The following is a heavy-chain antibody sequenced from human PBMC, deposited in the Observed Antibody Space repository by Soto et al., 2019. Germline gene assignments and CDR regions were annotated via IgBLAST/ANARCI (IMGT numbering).Heavy chain of an antibody. V-gene: IGHV3-33*01. Sequence: QVQLVESGGGVVQPGRSLTVSCAASGFTFSTYGMHWVRQAPDKGLEWVAGIWYDGSKKYYADSVKGRFTISRDDSKKTLYLEMNSLRVDDTAVYYCVRKYSFRDSTAPWGQGTLVTGSS. CDR1: GFTFSTYG. CDR2: IWYDGSKK. CDR3: VRKYSFRDSTAP. J-gene: IGHJ5*02. D-gene: IGHD3-22*01.